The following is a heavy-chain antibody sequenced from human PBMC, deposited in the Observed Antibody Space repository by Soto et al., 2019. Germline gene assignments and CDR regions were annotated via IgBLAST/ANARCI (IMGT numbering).Heavy chain of an antibody. CDR3: ARIEHNFGPHDC. CDR1: GYSFSTYG. D-gene: IGHD1-1*01. V-gene: IGHV1-18*01. J-gene: IGHJ4*02. CDR2: ISVHNDYT. Sequence: QVQLAQSGAEVKKPGASVTVSCKASGYSFSTYGISWVRQAPGQGLEWVGWISVHNDYTRYATELQGRVTMTADTSTSTAYMELRSLTSEDPAVYFCARIEHNFGPHDCWGQGTLVTVTS.